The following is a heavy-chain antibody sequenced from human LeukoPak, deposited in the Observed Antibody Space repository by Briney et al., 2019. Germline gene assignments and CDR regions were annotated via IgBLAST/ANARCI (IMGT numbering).Heavy chain of an antibody. CDR2: ISGSGDTM. D-gene: IGHD5-24*01. CDR1: RFAFSRYE. CDR3: ARAPLVLQYRWWFVP. V-gene: IGHV3-48*03. Sequence: PGGPMRLSCAATRFAFSRYEMNWVRKAPGKGLELISYISGSGDTMYYADSVKGRFTISRDNAKKSLYLRRNSLRAEDTAVYHCARAPLVLQYRWWFVPWGQGTLVIVSS. J-gene: IGHJ5*02.